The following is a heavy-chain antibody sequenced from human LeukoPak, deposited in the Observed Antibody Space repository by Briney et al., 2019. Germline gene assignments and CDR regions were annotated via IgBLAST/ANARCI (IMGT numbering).Heavy chain of an antibody. J-gene: IGHJ4*02. D-gene: IGHD6-6*01. Sequence: GGSLRLSCAASGFTFSSYSMNWVRQAPGKGLEWVSSISSSSSYIYYADSVKGRFTISRDNAKNSLYLQMNSLRAEDRAVYYCARTGSSSSSGPPGYWGQGTLVTVSS. CDR2: ISSSSSYI. V-gene: IGHV3-21*01. CDR1: GFTFSSYS. CDR3: ARTGSSSSSGPPGY.